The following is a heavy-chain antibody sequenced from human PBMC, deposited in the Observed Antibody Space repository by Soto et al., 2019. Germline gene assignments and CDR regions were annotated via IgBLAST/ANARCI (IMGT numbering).Heavy chain of an antibody. CDR3: ASVPRGGVVPAAIPRAFDY. CDR2: INHSGST. J-gene: IGHJ4*02. D-gene: IGHD2-2*01. Sequence: PSETLSLTCAVYGGSFSGYYWSWIRQPPGKGLEWIGEINHSGSTNYNPSLKSRVTISVDTSKNQFSLKLSSVTAADTAVYYCASVPRGGVVPAAIPRAFDYWGQGTLVTVSS. CDR1: GGSFSGYY. V-gene: IGHV4-34*01.